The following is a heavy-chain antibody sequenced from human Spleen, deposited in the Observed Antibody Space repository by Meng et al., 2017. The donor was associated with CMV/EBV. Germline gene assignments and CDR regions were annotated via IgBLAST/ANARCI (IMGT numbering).Heavy chain of an antibody. V-gene: IGHV5-51*04. D-gene: IGHD2-2*01. J-gene: IGHJ3*02. CDR3: ASMACSSTSCYGAFDI. Sequence: GESLKISCQGSGYNFMYYWIGLVRQMPGKGLEWMGIIYPGDSDTRYSPSFQGQVTISADKPISTAYLQWSILKASDAAMYYCASMACSSTSCYGAFDIWGQGTMVTVSS. CDR1: GYNFMYYW. CDR2: IYPGDSDT.